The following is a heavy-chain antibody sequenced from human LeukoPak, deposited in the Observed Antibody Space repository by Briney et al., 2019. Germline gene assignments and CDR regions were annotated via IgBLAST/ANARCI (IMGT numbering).Heavy chain of an antibody. CDR3: AKSQWELLLGNY. Sequence: GGSLRLSCAASGFTFSSYAMSWVRQAPGKGLEWVSAISGSGGSTYYADSVKGGFTISRDNSKNTLYLQMNSLRAEDTAVYYCAKSQWELLLGNYWGQGTLVTVSS. D-gene: IGHD1-26*01. CDR2: ISGSGGST. CDR1: GFTFSSYA. V-gene: IGHV3-23*01. J-gene: IGHJ4*02.